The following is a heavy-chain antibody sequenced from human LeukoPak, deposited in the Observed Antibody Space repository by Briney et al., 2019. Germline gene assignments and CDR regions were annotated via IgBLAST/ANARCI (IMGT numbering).Heavy chain of an antibody. Sequence: ASVKVSCKVSGYTLTELSMHWVRQAPGKGLEWMGGFDPEDGETIYAQKFQGRVTMTEDTSTDTAYMELSSLRSEDTAVYYCAKQAGGYSYDITPNDYWGQGALVTVSS. J-gene: IGHJ4*02. CDR3: AKQAGGYSYDITPNDY. V-gene: IGHV1-24*01. CDR2: FDPEDGET. CDR1: GYTLTELS. D-gene: IGHD5-18*01.